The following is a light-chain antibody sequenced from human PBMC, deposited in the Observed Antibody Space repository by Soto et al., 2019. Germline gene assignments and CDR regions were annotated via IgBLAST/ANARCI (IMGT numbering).Light chain of an antibody. CDR3: QQYGSSPYA. V-gene: IGKV3-20*01. Sequence: VLTQSPGTLSLSPGERATLSCRATQSIFSNYLAWYQQKPGQAPRLLIYGASSRPTGIPGRFSGSGSVTDFTLTISRLEPEDAAVYFCQQYGSSPYAFGQGTNLEIK. J-gene: IGKJ2*01. CDR1: QSIFSNY. CDR2: GAS.